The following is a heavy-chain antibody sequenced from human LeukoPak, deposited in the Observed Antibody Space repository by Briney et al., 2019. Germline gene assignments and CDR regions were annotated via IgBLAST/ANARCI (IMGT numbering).Heavy chain of an antibody. V-gene: IGHV3-30*18. D-gene: IGHD6-13*01. CDR3: AKEEAADGDAFDI. Sequence: GGSLRLSCAASGFTFSSYGMHWVRQAPGKGLEWVTVISYDGSNEYFADSVKGRFTISRDNSKNTPYLQMSSLRAEDTAVYYCAKEEAADGDAFDIWGQGTMVTLSS. CDR2: ISYDGSNE. CDR1: GFTFSSYG. J-gene: IGHJ3*02.